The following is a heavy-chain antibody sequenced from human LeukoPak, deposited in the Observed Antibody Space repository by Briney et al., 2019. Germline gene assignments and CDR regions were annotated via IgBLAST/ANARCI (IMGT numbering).Heavy chain of an antibody. CDR1: GGSISSYY. D-gene: IGHD6-19*01. Sequence: SETLSLTCTVSGGSISSYYWSWIRQPPGKGLEWIGYIYSSGSTIYSPSLRSRVTISVDTSKNQFSLRLSSVTAADTAVYYCARLYYSSGWYRYFDYWGQGTLVTVSS. V-gene: IGHV4-59*01. CDR3: ARLYYSSGWYRYFDY. J-gene: IGHJ4*02. CDR2: IYSSGST.